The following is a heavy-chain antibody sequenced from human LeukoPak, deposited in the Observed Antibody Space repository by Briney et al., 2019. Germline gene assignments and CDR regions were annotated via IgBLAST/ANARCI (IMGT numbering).Heavy chain of an antibody. D-gene: IGHD3-22*01. J-gene: IGHJ4*02. Sequence: GGSLRLSCAASGFTFSSYAMHWVRQAPGKGLEWVAVISYDGSNKYYADSVKGRFTISRDNSKNTLYLQMNSLRAEDTAVYYCARSITMIVRGLGYWGQGTLVTVSS. CDR1: GFTFSSYA. V-gene: IGHV3-30-3*01. CDR2: ISYDGSNK. CDR3: ARSITMIVRGLGY.